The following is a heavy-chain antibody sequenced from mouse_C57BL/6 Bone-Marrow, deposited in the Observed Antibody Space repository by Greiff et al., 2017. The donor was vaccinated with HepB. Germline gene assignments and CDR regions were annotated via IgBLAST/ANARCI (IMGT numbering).Heavy chain of an antibody. Sequence: QVQLQQSGPELVKPGASVKISCKASGYAFSSSWMNWVKQRPGKGLEWIGRIYPGDGDTNYNGKFKGKATLTADKSSSTAYMQLSSLTSEDAAVYFCARGNYAMDYWGQGTSVTVSS. CDR3: ARGNYAMDY. J-gene: IGHJ4*01. CDR1: GYAFSSSW. V-gene: IGHV1-82*01. CDR2: IYPGDGDT.